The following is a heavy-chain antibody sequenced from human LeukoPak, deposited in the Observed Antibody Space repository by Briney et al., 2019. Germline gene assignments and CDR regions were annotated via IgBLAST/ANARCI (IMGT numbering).Heavy chain of an antibody. V-gene: IGHV1-69*13. J-gene: IGHJ6*03. CDR1: GYTFTSYD. CDR2: IIPIFGTA. CDR3: ARDADTAMVNYYYMDV. D-gene: IGHD5-18*01. Sequence: SVKVSCKASGYTFTSYDINWVRQATGQGREWMGGIIPIFGTANYAQKFQGRVTITADESTSTAYMELSSLRSEDTAVYYCARDADTAMVNYYYMDVWGKGTTVTVSS.